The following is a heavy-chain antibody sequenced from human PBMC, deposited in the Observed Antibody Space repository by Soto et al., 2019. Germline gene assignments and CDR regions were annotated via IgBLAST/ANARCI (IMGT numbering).Heavy chain of an antibody. D-gene: IGHD6-19*01. V-gene: IGHV1-69*13. Sequence: SVKVSCKASGGTFSSYAISWVRQAPGQGLEWMGGIIPIFGTANYAQKFQGRVTITADESTSTAYMELSSLRSEDTAVYYCARRIAVAGIYYYYGMDVWGQGTTVTVSS. CDR2: IIPIFGTA. J-gene: IGHJ6*02. CDR3: ARRIAVAGIYYYYGMDV. CDR1: GGTFSSYA.